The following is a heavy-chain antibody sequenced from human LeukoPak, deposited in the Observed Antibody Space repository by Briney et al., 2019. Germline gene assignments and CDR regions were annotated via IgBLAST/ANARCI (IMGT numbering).Heavy chain of an antibody. CDR3: ARGRDGYNTYWYFDL. CDR2: ISAYNGNT. CDR1: GYTFTSYG. D-gene: IGHD5-12*01. V-gene: IGHV1-18*01. Sequence: ASVKVSCKASGYTFTSYGISWVRQAPGQGLEWMGWISAYNGNTNYAQKLQGRVTMTTDTSTSTAYMELRSLRSDDTAVYYCARGRDGYNTYWYFDLWGRGTLVTVSS. J-gene: IGHJ2*01.